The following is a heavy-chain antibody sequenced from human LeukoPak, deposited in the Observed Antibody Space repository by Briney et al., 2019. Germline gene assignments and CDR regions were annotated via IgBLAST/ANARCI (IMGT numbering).Heavy chain of an antibody. Sequence: PGGSLRLSCAASGFTFSSYGMSWVRQAPGKGLEWVSAIDASGGSTYHADSVKGRFTISRDNSKNTLYLQMNSLRAEDTAVYYCATLMYYYDSTSDYWGQGTLVAVSS. CDR1: GFTFSSYG. CDR3: ATLMYYYDSTSDY. D-gene: IGHD3-22*01. J-gene: IGHJ4*02. V-gene: IGHV3-23*01. CDR2: IDASGGST.